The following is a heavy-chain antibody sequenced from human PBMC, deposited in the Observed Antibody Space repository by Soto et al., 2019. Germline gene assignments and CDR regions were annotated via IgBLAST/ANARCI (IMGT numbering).Heavy chain of an antibody. Sequence: PGGSLRLSCAASGFTFSSYAMNRVRQAPGKGLEWVSVISGSGDSTYYADSVKGRFTISRDNSKNTLYLQMNSLRAEDTAVYYCARRSSSWYFDYWGQGTLVTVSS. CDR1: GFTFSSYA. V-gene: IGHV3-23*01. J-gene: IGHJ4*02. CDR2: ISGSGDST. CDR3: ARRSSSWYFDY. D-gene: IGHD6-13*01.